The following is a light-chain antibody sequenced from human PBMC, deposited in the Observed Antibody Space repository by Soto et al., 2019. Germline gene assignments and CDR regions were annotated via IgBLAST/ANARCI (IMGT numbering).Light chain of an antibody. V-gene: IGKV3D-15*01. CDR2: DAS. J-gene: IGKJ4*01. CDR1: QSVGNK. Sequence: EIVMTQSPATLSVSPGERATLSCRASQSVGNKLAWYQQKFGQAPSLLIYDASTRAAGTPARFSGSGSGTEFTLPITSLQSEDCALYFCQQYNNWPPLTFGGGTKVEI. CDR3: QQYNNWPPLT.